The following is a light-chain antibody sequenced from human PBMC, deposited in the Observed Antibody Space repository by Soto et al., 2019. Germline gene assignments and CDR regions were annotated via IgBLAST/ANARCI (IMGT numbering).Light chain of an antibody. J-gene: IGLJ1*01. CDR3: SSYTSSSSLV. CDR2: EVT. V-gene: IGLV2-14*01. Sequence: QSVLTQPASVSASPGQSITISCTGTSSDVGGYNYVSWYQQYPGKVPKLIIFEVTHRPSGVSSRFSGSKSGDTASLTISGLKPEYEADYYCSSYTSSSSLVFGTGTKVTVL. CDR1: SSDVGGYNY.